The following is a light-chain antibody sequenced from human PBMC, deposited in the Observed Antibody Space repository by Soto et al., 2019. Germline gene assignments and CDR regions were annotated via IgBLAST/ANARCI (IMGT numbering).Light chain of an antibody. V-gene: IGKV3-11*01. J-gene: IGKJ1*01. Sequence: VGTRAQAAFSFSPLKRAILSCSSSQNISTYLIWYQQKPGQAPRLLIYDVSNRATGIPARFSGSGSGTDFTLTISSVEAEDFAVYYCQKRTHWPRKFGQGTKVAIK. CDR1: QNISTY. CDR2: DVS. CDR3: QKRTHWPRK.